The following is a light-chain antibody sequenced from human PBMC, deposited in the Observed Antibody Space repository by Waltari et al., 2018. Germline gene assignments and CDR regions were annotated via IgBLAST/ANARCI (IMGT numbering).Light chain of an antibody. J-gene: IGLJ3*02. CDR3: QSGGHGTWV. Sequence: QLVLTQSPSASASLRASVKLTCTLSSGHSNNIIAWLQQQPEKGPRYLMKVNSDGSHSKGDEIPDRFSGSSSGAERYLTISSLQSEDEADYYCQSGGHGTWVFGGGTKLTVL. CDR2: VNSDGSH. V-gene: IGLV4-69*01. CDR1: SGHSNNI.